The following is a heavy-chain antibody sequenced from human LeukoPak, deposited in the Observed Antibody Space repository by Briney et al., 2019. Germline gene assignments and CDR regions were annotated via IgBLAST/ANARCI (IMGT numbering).Heavy chain of an antibody. CDR2: ISSSSSDI. CDR3: VTDYGGSSGAFDI. D-gene: IGHD4-23*01. Sequence: GESLRLSCTGSGFTLSPYAMNWVRRAPGQGLEWVSSISSSSSDIYYTDSVKGRFTISRDNAKNSLYLQMNSLRAEDTAVYYCVTDYGGSSGAFDIWGHGTMVTVSS. J-gene: IGHJ3*02. CDR1: GFTLSPYA. V-gene: IGHV3-21*01.